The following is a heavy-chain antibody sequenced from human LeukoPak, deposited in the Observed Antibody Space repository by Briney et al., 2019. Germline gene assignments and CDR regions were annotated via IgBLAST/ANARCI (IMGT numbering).Heavy chain of an antibody. J-gene: IGHJ5*02. CDR1: GFTFSSYS. CDR3: ASYNDYGGNWFDP. V-gene: IGHV3-21*01. CDR2: ISSSSSYI. Sequence: SGGSLRLSCAASGFTFSSYSMNWVRQAPGKGLEWVSSISSSSSYIYYADSVKGRFTISRDNAKNSLYLQMNSLRAEDTAVYCCASYNDYGGNWFDPWGQGTLVPVSS. D-gene: IGHD4-23*01.